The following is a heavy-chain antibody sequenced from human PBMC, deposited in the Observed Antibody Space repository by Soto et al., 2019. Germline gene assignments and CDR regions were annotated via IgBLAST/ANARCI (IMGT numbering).Heavy chain of an antibody. CDR1: GYTLTDFS. D-gene: IGHD5-12*01. CDR2: FDPEDGKT. CDR3: AREGVAPYYYYGMDV. J-gene: IGHJ6*02. Sequence: ASVKVSCKVSGYTLTDFSIHWVRQPPVEGLEWMGGFDPEDGKTIYAQKFQGRVTMTEDTSTDTAHMQLSSLRSEDTAVYYCAREGVAPYYYYGMDVWGQGTPVTVSS. V-gene: IGHV1-24*01.